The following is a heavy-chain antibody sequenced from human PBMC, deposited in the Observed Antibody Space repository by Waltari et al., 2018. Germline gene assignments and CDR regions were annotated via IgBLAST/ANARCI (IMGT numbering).Heavy chain of an antibody. J-gene: IGHJ6*04. Sequence: QVQLVESGGGVVQPGRSLRLSCAASGFTFSSYAMHWVRQAPGKGLGWVAVISFDGSNKYYAGSVKGRFTISRDNSKNTLYLQMNSLRAEETAVYYCARVPRITIFGGLDVWGKGTTVTISS. CDR2: ISFDGSNK. CDR3: ARVPRITIFGGLDV. D-gene: IGHD3-3*01. CDR1: GFTFSSYA. V-gene: IGHV3-30-3*01.